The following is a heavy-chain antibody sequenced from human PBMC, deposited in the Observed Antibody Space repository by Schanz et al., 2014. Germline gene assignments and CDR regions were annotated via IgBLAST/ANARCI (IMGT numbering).Heavy chain of an antibody. D-gene: IGHD3-10*01. V-gene: IGHV3-74*02. CDR3: ARPALWFGDNCFDP. Sequence: EVQLAESGGGVVQPGRSLRLSCAASGFTFSSYGMHWVRQDPGKGLVWVARINSVGSNTDYADSVTGRFTISRDNAKNTLYLQMNTLRAEDTAVYYCARPALWFGDNCFDPWGQGTLVTVSS. CDR2: INSVGSNT. J-gene: IGHJ5*02. CDR1: GFTFSSYG.